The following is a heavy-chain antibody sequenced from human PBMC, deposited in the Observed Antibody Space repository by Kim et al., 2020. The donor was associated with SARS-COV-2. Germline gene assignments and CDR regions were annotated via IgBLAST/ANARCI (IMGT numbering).Heavy chain of an antibody. CDR1: GYTFTSYD. D-gene: IGHD2-2*01. Sequence: ASVKVSCKASGYTFTSYDINWVRQATGQGLEWMGWMNPNSGNTGYAQKFQGRVTMTRNTSISTAYMELSSLRSEDTAVYYCARSSPPRYCSSTSCFRSTNRGLYYYYYYGMDVWGQGTTVTVSS. V-gene: IGHV1-8*01. CDR2: MNPNSGNT. J-gene: IGHJ6*02. CDR3: ARSSPPRYCSSTSCFRSTNRGLYYYYYYGMDV.